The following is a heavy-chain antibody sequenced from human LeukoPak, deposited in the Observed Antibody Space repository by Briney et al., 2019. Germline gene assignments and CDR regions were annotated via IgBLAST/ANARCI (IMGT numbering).Heavy chain of an antibody. V-gene: IGHV1-69*13. CDR2: IIPIFGTA. Sequence: GASVKVSCKASGGTFSSYAISWVRQAPGQGLEWMGGIIPIFGTANYAQKFQGRVTITADESTSTAYMELSSLRSEDTAVYYCARDPGIVGATAQHWGQGTLVTVSS. CDR3: ARDPGIVGATAQH. D-gene: IGHD1-26*01. J-gene: IGHJ1*01. CDR1: GGTFSSYA.